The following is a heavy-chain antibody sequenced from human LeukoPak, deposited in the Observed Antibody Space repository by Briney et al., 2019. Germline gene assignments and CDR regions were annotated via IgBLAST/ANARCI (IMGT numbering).Heavy chain of an antibody. J-gene: IGHJ4*02. D-gene: IGHD4-23*01. V-gene: IGHV4-61*01. CDR1: GGSVSSGSYY. CDR2: IYYSGST. CDR3: ARGDYGGHVDY. Sequence: SETLSLTCTVSGGSVSSGSYYWSWIRQPPGKGLEWIGYIYYSGSTNYNPSLKSRATISVDTSKNQFSLKLSSVTAADTAVYYCARGDYGGHVDYWGQGTLVTVSS.